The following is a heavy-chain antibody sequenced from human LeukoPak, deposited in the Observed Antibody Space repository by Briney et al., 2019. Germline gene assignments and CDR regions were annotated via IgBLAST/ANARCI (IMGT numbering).Heavy chain of an antibody. Sequence: PGGSLRLSCAASGFTFSSYEMNWVRQAPGKGLEWVSYISSSGSTIYYADSVKGRLTISRDNAKNSLYLQMNSLRAEDTAVYYCAKDRQSRGSLGFDYWGQGALVIVSS. J-gene: IGHJ4*02. CDR3: AKDRQSRGSLGFDY. CDR2: ISSSGSTI. CDR1: GFTFSSYE. D-gene: IGHD3-22*01. V-gene: IGHV3-48*03.